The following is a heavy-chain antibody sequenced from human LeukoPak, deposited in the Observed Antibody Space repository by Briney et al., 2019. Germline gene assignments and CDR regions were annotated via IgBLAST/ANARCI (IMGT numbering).Heavy chain of an antibody. CDR3: ARAADDSSGYFDY. CDR1: GFTVSSNY. CDR2: ITWNAGST. V-gene: IGHV3-20*04. Sequence: AGGSLRLSCAASGFTVSSNYMSWVRQAPGKGLEWVSGITWNAGSTGYADSVKGRFTISRDNAKNSLYLQMNSLRAEDTALYYCARAADDSSGYFDYWGQGTLVTVSS. D-gene: IGHD3-22*01. J-gene: IGHJ4*02.